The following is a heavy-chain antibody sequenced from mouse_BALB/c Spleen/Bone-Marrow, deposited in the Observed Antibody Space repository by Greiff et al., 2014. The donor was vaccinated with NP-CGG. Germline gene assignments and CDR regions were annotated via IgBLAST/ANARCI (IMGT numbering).Heavy chain of an antibody. J-gene: IGHJ4*01. CDR1: GYALTNYL. Sequence: QVQLKESGAELVRPGTSVKVSCKGSGYALTNYLIEWVKQRPGQGLEWIGVINSGSGGTKYNEKFKGKATLTADKSSSTAYMQLSSLTSDDSAVYFCARVITDAMDYWGQGTSVTVSS. V-gene: IGHV1-54*01. D-gene: IGHD2-4*01. CDR2: INSGSGGT. CDR3: ARVITDAMDY.